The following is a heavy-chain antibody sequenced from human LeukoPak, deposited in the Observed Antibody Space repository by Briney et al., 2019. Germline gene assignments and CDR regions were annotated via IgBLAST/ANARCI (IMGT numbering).Heavy chain of an antibody. J-gene: IGHJ4*02. CDR3: ARGRGPFGEPWSRYFDY. CDR2: IYYSGST. D-gene: IGHD3-10*01. Sequence: SETLSLTCTVSGGSISSGDYYWSWIRQHPGKGLEWIGYIYYSGSTYYNPSLKSRVTISVDTSKNQFSLKLSSVTAADTAVYYCARGRGPFGEPWSRYFDYWGQGTLVTVSS. CDR1: GGSISSGDYY. V-gene: IGHV4-31*03.